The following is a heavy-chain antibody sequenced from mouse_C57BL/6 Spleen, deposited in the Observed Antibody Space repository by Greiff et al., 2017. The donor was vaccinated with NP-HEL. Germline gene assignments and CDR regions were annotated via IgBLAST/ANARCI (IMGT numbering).Heavy chain of an antibody. D-gene: IGHD1-1*01. J-gene: IGHJ2*01. CDR3: ASRYYGSSEDFDY. CDR1: GYTFTDYY. CDR2: INPNNGGT. Sequence: EVQLQQSGPELVKPGASVKISCKASGYTFTDYYMNWVKQSHGKSLEWIGDINPNNGGTSYNQKFKGKATLTVDKSSSTAYMELRSLTSEDSAVYYCASRYYGSSEDFDYWGQGTTLTVSS. V-gene: IGHV1-26*01.